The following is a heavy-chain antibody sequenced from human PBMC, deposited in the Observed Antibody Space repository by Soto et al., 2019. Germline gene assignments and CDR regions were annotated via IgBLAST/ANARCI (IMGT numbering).Heavy chain of an antibody. CDR3: ARELHSSGYSSSYYY. Sequence: GASVKVSCKASGYTFTSYGISWVRQAPGQGLEWMGWISAYNGNTNYAQKLQGRVTMTTDTSTSTAYMELRSLRSDDTAVYYCARELHSSGYSSSYYYWGQGTLVTVSS. CDR2: ISAYNGNT. J-gene: IGHJ4*02. D-gene: IGHD3-22*01. CDR1: GYTFTSYG. V-gene: IGHV1-18*01.